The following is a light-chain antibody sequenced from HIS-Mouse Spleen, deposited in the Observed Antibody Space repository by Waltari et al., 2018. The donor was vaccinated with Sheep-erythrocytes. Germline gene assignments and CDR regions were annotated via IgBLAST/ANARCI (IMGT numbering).Light chain of an antibody. V-gene: IGLV2-11*01. CDR1: SSDVGGYNY. CDR3: CSYAGSYNHV. Sequence: QSALTQPRSVSGSPGQSVTISCTGTSSDVGGYNYVPWYQQHPAKAPKLMIYDVSKRPSGVPDRFSGSKSGNPASLTISGLQAEDEADYYCCSYAGSYNHVFATGTKVTVL. J-gene: IGLJ1*01. CDR2: DVS.